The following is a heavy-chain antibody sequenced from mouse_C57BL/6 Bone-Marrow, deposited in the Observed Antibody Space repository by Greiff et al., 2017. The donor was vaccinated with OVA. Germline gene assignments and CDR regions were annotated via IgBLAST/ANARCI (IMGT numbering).Heavy chain of an antibody. CDR3: TRWGTMVTLDW. CDR1: GYTFTDYE. Sequence: QVQLQQSGAELVRPGASVTLSCKASGYTFTDYEMHWVKQTPVHGLEWIGAIDPETGGTAYNQKFKGKAILTADKSASTAYMELRSLTSEDSAVYYCTRWGTMVTLDWWGQGTTLTVSS. D-gene: IGHD2-2*01. CDR2: IDPETGGT. J-gene: IGHJ2*01. V-gene: IGHV1-15*01.